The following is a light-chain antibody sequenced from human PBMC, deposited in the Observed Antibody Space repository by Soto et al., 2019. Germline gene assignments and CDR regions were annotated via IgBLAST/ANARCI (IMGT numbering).Light chain of an antibody. CDR1: QSFSSY. CDR3: QQYGSSPRT. CDR2: DAS. Sequence: EIVLTQSPATLSLSPGERATLSCRASQSFSSYLAWYQQKPGQAPRLPIYDASSRATGIPDRFSGSGSGTDFTLTISRLDPEDFAVYFCQQYGSSPRTFGQGTKV. V-gene: IGKV3-20*01. J-gene: IGKJ1*01.